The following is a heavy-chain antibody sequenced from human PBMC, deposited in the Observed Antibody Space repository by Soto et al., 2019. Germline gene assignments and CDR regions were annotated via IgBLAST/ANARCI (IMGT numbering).Heavy chain of an antibody. V-gene: IGHV5-10-1*01. D-gene: IGHD2-2*01. CDR2: IDPSDSYT. CDR3: ASSPRGYCSSTSCRELGNYYGMDV. J-gene: IGHJ6*02. Sequence: GASLNSSCKGSGYSFTSYWISWVRQMPGKGLEWMGRIDPSDSYTNYSPSFQGHVTISADKSISTAYLQWSSLKASDTAMYYCASSPRGYCSSTSCRELGNYYGMDVWGQGTTVTVSS. CDR1: GYSFTSYW.